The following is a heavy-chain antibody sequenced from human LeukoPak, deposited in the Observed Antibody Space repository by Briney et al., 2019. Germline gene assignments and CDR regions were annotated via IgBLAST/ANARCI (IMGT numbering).Heavy chain of an antibody. CDR3: ARDKGKARGNWFDP. V-gene: IGHV4-39*07. CDR1: GGSISSGSYY. D-gene: IGHD3-10*01. Sequence: PSETLSLTCTVSGGSISSGSYYWSWIRQPAGKELEGIGSIYHSWSTYYNPSLKSRVTISVDTSKNQFSLKLNSVTAADTAVYYCARDKGKARGNWFDPWGQGTLVTVSS. CDR2: IYHSWST. J-gene: IGHJ5*02.